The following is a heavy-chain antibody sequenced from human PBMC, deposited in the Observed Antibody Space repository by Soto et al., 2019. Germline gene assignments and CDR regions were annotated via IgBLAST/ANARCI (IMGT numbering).Heavy chain of an antibody. CDR1: GYTFTGYY. D-gene: IGHD6-6*01. CDR3: ARDEYSSSSGAFDI. V-gene: IGHV1-2*02. CDR2: INPNSGGT. J-gene: IGHJ3*02. Sequence: ASVKVSCKASGYTFTGYYMHWVRQAPGQGLEWMGWINPNSGGTNYAQKFQGRVTMTRDTSISTAYMELSRLRSDDTAVYYCARDEYSSSSGAFDIWGQGTMVTVSS.